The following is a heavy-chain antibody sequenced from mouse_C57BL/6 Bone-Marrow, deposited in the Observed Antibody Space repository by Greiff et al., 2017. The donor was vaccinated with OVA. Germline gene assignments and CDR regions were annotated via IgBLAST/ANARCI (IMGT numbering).Heavy chain of an antibody. CDR2: IYPGSGST. CDR1: GYTFTSYW. J-gene: IGHJ2*01. V-gene: IGHV1-55*01. D-gene: IGHD2-2*01. Sequence: VQLQQPGAELVKPGASVKMSCKASGYTFTSYWITWVKQRPGQGLEWIGDIYPGSGSTNYNEKFKSKATLTVDTSSSTAYMQLSSLTSEDSAVYYCASRLPSKYYFDYWGQGTTLTVSS. CDR3: ASRLPSKYYFDY.